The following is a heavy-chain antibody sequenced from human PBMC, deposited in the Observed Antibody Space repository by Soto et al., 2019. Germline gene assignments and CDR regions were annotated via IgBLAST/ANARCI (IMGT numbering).Heavy chain of an antibody. CDR2: IIPILGIA. CDR3: ARDRGDGVENY. V-gene: IGHV1-69*08. CDR1: GGTFSSYT. D-gene: IGHD2-21*02. Sequence: QVQLVQSGAEVKKPGSSVKVSCKASGGTFSSYTISWVRQAPGQGLEWMGRIIPILGIANYAQKFQGRVTINADKSTSTAYMELSSLRSEDTAVYYCARDRGDGVENYWGQGTLVTVSS. J-gene: IGHJ4*02.